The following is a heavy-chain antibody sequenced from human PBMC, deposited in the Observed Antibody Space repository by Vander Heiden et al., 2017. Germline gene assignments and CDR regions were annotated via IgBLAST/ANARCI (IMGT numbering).Heavy chain of an antibody. Sequence: QVQLVESGGGVVQPGRSLRPSCAASGFTFSSYGMHWVRQAPGKGLEWVAVISYDGSNKYYADSVKGRFTISRDNSKNTLYLQMNSLRAEDTAVYYCAKVSSPSGGSFDYWGQGTLVTVSS. D-gene: IGHD2-15*01. CDR1: GFTFSSYG. CDR3: AKVSSPSGGSFDY. J-gene: IGHJ4*02. V-gene: IGHV3-30*18. CDR2: ISYDGSNK.